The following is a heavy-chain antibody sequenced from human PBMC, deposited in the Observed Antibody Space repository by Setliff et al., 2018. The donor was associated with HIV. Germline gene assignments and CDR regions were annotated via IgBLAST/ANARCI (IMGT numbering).Heavy chain of an antibody. CDR3: ARETYYYDSSGYPGFDS. J-gene: IGHJ4*02. V-gene: IGHV4-39*07. D-gene: IGHD3-22*01. CDR2: IHFSGTT. Sequence: SETLSLTCSVSGDSISNSSSYWGWIRQPPGKELEWIGSIHFSGTTYYNPSLKSRVTISVDTSKNQFFLRLRSVTAADTAVYYCARETYYYDSSGYPGFDSWGQGTLVTVSS. CDR1: GDSISNSSSY.